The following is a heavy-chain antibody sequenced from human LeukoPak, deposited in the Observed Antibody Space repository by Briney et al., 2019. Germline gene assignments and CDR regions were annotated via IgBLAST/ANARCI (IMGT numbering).Heavy chain of an antibody. D-gene: IGHD1-14*01. CDR1: GFTFSDYY. V-gene: IGHV3-11*01. J-gene: IGHJ4*02. CDR3: ATTAPYNWNHEDY. Sequence: PGGSLSLSCAASGFTFSDYYMNWIRQAPRKGLERVSYISSTSSTIYYADSVKGRFNISRDNTKNSLYLQMNSLRADDTAVYYCATTAPYNWNHEDYWGQGTLVTVSS. CDR2: ISSTSSTI.